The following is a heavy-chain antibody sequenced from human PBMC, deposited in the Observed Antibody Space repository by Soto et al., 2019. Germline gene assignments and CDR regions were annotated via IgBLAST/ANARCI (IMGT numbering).Heavy chain of an antibody. CDR1: GGSISSSHW. CDR3: ARAQDYGVYFDY. Sequence: SETLSLTCAVSGGSISSSHWWSWVRQPPGKGLEWIGEIYHSGSTNYNPSLKSRITISVDKSKNQFSLKLSSVTAADTAVYYCARAQDYGVYFDYWGPGTLVTVSS. CDR2: IYHSGST. V-gene: IGHV4-4*02. D-gene: IGHD4-17*01. J-gene: IGHJ4*02.